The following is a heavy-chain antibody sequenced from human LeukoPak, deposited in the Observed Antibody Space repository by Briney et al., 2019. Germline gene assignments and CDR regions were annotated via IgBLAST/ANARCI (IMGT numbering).Heavy chain of an antibody. Sequence: SETLSLTCTVSGGSISSYYWSWIRQPPGKGLEWIGYIYYSGSTNYNPSLKSRVTISVDTSKNQFSLKLSSVNAADTAVYYCAREGAMVGGVMGFDPWGQGTLVTVSS. J-gene: IGHJ5*02. V-gene: IGHV4-59*01. CDR3: AREGAMVGGVMGFDP. CDR1: GGSISSYY. CDR2: IYYSGST. D-gene: IGHD3-10*01.